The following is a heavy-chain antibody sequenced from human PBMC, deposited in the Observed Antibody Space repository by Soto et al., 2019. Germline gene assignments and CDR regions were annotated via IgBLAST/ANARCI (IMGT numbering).Heavy chain of an antibody. CDR2: IIPMFGTA. D-gene: IGHD3-10*01. Sequence: QVQLVQSGAEVKKPGSSVKVSCKASGGTFSSYAISWVRQAPGQGLEWMGGIIPMFGTADYAQKFQGRVTTTADESTSTAYMELSSLRPDDTAVYYCATMKGGSQYYYYGMDVWGQGTTVTVSS. CDR1: GGTFSSYA. J-gene: IGHJ6*02. CDR3: ATMKGGSQYYYYGMDV. V-gene: IGHV1-69*12.